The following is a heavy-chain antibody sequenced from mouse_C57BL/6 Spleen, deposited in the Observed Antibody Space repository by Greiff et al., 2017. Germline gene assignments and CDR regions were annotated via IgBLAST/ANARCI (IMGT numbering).Heavy chain of an antibody. J-gene: IGHJ2*01. Sequence: QVQLKQSGPELVKPGASVKISCKASGYAFSSSWMNWVKQRPGKGLEWIGRIYPGDGDTNYNGKFKGKATLTADKSSSTAYMQLSSLSSEDSAVYFCARGGIYYSNYVDYWGQGTTRTVSS. V-gene: IGHV1-82*01. D-gene: IGHD2-5*01. CDR3: ARGGIYYSNYVDY. CDR2: IYPGDGDT. CDR1: GYAFSSSW.